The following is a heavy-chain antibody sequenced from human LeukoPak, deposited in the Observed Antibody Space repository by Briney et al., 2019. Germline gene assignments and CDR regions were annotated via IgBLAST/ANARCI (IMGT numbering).Heavy chain of an antibody. Sequence: PGGSLRLSCVVSGFTFTNSWMTWVRQTLGKGLEWVANIKQDGSEKHYVDSVKGRFTISRDNTKNSLYLQMNSLRAEDTAVYYCAREPGIGYAFDIWGQGTMVTVSS. V-gene: IGHV3-7*01. J-gene: IGHJ3*02. CDR1: GFTFTNSW. D-gene: IGHD3-10*01. CDR2: IKQDGSEK. CDR3: AREPGIGYAFDI.